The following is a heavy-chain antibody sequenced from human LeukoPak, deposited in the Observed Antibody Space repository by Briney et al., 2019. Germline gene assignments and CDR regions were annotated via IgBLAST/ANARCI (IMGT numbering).Heavy chain of an antibody. J-gene: IGHJ5*01. D-gene: IGHD6-19*01. V-gene: IGHV3-74*01. Sequence: GGSLRLSCVASGFTFSSYWMHWVRQDPRKGLVWVSRINGDGRNINYADSVRGRFTISRDNVDNVVHLQMSSLRNEDTAFYYCARVAVAGPTGWFDSWGQGTLVTVSS. CDR1: GFTFSSYW. CDR2: INGDGRNI. CDR3: ARVAVAGPTGWFDS.